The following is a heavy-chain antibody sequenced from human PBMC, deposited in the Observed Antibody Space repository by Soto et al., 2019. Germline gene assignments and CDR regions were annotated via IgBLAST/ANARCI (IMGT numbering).Heavy chain of an antibody. CDR3: ARVWSGYDITEYFQH. D-gene: IGHD3-3*01. J-gene: IGHJ1*01. CDR1: GGSISSGGYY. V-gene: IGHV4-31*03. CDR2: IYYSGST. Sequence: QVQLQESGPGLVKPSQTLSLTCTVSGGSISSGGYYWSWIRQHPGKGLEWIGYIYYSGSTYYNPSLESRVTISVDTSKNQFSLKLSSVTAADTAVYYCARVWSGYDITEYFQHWGQGTLVTVSS.